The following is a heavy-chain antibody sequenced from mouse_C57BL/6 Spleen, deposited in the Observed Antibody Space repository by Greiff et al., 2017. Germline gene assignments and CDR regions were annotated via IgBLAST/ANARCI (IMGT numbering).Heavy chain of an antibody. J-gene: IGHJ3*01. D-gene: IGHD2-1*01. CDR2: IDPETGGT. V-gene: IGHV1-15*01. Sequence: VQLQQSGAELVRPGASVTLSCKASGYTFTDYEMHWVKQTPVHGLEWIGAIDPETGGTAYNQKFKGKAILTADKSSSTAYMELRSLTSEDAAVYYCTRAGLYYGSSAWFAYWGQGTLVTVSA. CDR3: TRAGLYYGSSAWFAY. CDR1: GYTFTDYE.